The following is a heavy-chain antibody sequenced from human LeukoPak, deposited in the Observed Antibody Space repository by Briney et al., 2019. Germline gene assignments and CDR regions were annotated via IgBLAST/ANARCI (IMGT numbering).Heavy chain of an antibody. V-gene: IGHV3-15*01. Sequence: GGSLRLSCAASGFTFSSAWMSWVRQAPGKGLEWVARIKVKSSGGTTDYAAPVKGRFSISRDDSKNTLFLQMNSLKTEDTAVYYCTTDPSCSSTSCYGILDAFDIWGQGTMVTVSS. CDR1: GFTFSSAW. D-gene: IGHD2-2*01. CDR2: IKVKSSGGTT. CDR3: TTDPSCSSTSCYGILDAFDI. J-gene: IGHJ3*02.